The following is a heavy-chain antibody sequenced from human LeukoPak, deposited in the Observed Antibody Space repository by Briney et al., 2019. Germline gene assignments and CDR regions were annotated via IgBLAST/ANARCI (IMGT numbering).Heavy chain of an antibody. J-gene: IGHJ6*02. CDR2: INTNTGNP. D-gene: IGHD2-2*01. Sequence: ASVKVSCKASGYTFTTYYMHWARQAPGQGLEWMGWINTNTGNPTYAQGFTGRFVFSLDTSVSTAYLQISSLKAEDTAVYYCARGLVPAALNNYYGMDVWGQGTTVTVSS. CDR3: ARGLVPAALNNYYGMDV. V-gene: IGHV7-4-1*02. CDR1: GYTFTTYY.